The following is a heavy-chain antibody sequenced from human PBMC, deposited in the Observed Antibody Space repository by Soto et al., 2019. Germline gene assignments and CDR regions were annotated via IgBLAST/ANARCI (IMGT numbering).Heavy chain of an antibody. CDR2: ISGNGVNT. CDR1: GFTFSNYA. J-gene: IGHJ4*02. Sequence: ELQLVESGGGLVQPGGSLRLSCAASGFTFSNYAMHWVRQVPGKGLEFVSAISGNGVNTHYANSVRGRFTISRDTSKNTLYLQMGGLRADDMAVYYCVRWRYNRGGYSPVFDSWGQGTLVTVSS. D-gene: IGHD1-20*01. V-gene: IGHV3-64*01. CDR3: VRWRYNRGGYSPVFDS.